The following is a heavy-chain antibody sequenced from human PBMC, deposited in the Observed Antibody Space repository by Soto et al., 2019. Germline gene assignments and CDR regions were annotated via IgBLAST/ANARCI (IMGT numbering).Heavy chain of an antibody. Sequence: PGGSLRLSCAASGFTFTNYWMSWVRHAPGKGLEWVANINQDGSEKYYADSVKGRFTISRDNAKNSLYLQMSSLRAEDTAVYYCARDRAVYNRGWPGYWGLGTLVTVSS. J-gene: IGHJ4*02. CDR1: GFTFTNYW. D-gene: IGHD6-19*01. V-gene: IGHV3-7*01. CDR3: ARDRAVYNRGWPGY. CDR2: INQDGSEK.